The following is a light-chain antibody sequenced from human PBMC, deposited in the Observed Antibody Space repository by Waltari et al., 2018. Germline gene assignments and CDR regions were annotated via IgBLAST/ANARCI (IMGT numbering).Light chain of an antibody. J-gene: IGKJ1*01. Sequence: DIMLTQSPGTLSLSPGERATLSCRASESVSKYLAWYQQRPGQAPRLLIYAASNRATGIPDRFSGSGSGTDFSLTISRQEPEDFAVYYCQMYVRLPVTFGQGTKVEIK. V-gene: IGKV3-20*01. CDR3: QMYVRLPVT. CDR2: AAS. CDR1: ESVSKY.